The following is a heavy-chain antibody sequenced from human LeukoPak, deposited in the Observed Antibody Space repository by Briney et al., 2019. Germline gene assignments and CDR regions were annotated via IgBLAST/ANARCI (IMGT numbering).Heavy chain of an antibody. CDR3: ARRIAVAGTMGGWFDP. CDR2: IYYSGTT. CDR1: GGSISSRNFY. J-gene: IGHJ5*02. D-gene: IGHD6-19*01. V-gene: IGHV4-39*07. Sequence: SETLSLTCTVSGGSISSRNFYWGWIRQPPGKGLEWIGSIYYSGTTYYNPSLKSRVTISVDTSKNQFSLKLSSVTAADTAVYYCARRIAVAGTMGGWFDPWGQGTLVTVSS.